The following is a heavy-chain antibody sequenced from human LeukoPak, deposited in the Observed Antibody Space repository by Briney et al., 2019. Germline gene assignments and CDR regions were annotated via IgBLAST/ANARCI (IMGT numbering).Heavy chain of an antibody. D-gene: IGHD3-22*01. CDR3: ARTTYYYDISGYSYYFDD. J-gene: IGHJ4*02. CDR1: GGSISSYY. V-gene: IGHV4-59*01. Sequence: SETLSLTCTVSGGSISSYYWSWIRQPPAKGLEWIGYIYYGGSTNYNPSLKSRVTISVDTSKNQFSLKLSSVTAADTAVYHCARTTYYYDISGYSYYFDDWGQGTLVTVSS. CDR2: IYYGGST.